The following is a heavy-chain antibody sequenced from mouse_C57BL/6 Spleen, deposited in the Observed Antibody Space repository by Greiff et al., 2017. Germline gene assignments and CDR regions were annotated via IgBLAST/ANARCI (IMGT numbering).Heavy chain of an antibody. D-gene: IGHD1-1*01. CDR2: INPSTGGT. V-gene: IGHV1-42*01. CDR3: ARRTVVENYFDY. CDR1: GYSFTGYY. Sequence: VQLKQSGPELVKPGASVKISCKASGYSFTGYYMNWVKQSPEKSLEWIGEINPSTGGTTYNQKFKAKATLTVDKSSSTAYMQLKSLTSEDSAVYYCARRTVVENYFDYWGQGTTLTVSS. J-gene: IGHJ2*01.